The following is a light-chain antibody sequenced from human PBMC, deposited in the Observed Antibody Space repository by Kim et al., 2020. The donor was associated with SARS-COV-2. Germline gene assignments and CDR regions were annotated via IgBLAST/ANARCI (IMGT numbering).Light chain of an antibody. Sequence: EIVMTQSPATLSVSPGERATLSCRASQSVSSNLAWYQQKPGQAPRLLIYGASTRATGIPARFSGSGSGTEFTLTISSLQSEDVAVYYCQQYNNWPPKAWTFGQGTKVDIK. CDR1: QSVSSN. V-gene: IGKV3-15*01. CDR2: GAS. J-gene: IGKJ1*01. CDR3: QQYNNWPPKAWT.